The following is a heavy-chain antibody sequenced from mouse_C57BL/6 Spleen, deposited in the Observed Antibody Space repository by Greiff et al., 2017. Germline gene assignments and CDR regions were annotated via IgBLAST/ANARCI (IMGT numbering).Heavy chain of an antibody. CDR2: IDPSDSYT. CDR1: GYTFTSYW. V-gene: IGHV1-50*01. Sequence: QVQLQQPGAELVKPGASVKLSCKASGYTFTSYWMQWVKQRPGQGLEWIGEIDPSDSYTNYNQKFKGKATLTVDTSSSPAYMQLISLTSEDSAVYYCARARGKWYFDVWGTGTTVTVSS. J-gene: IGHJ1*03. CDR3: ARARGKWYFDV.